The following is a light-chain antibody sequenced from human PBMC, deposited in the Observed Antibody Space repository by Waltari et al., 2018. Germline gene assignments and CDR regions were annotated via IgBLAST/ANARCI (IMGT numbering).Light chain of an antibody. V-gene: IGKV3-15*01. CDR2: GAS. CDR3: QQYNNWPPVT. CDR1: QSVSSN. J-gene: IGKJ3*01. Sequence: EIVMTQSPATLSVSPGERATLSCRASQSVSSNFAWYQQKPGQAPRLLSYGASTRATGIPARFSGSGSGTEFTLTISSLQSEDFAVYYCQQYNNWPPVTFGPGTKVDIK.